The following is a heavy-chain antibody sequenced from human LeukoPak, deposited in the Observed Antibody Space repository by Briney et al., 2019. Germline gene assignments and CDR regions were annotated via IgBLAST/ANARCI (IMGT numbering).Heavy chain of an antibody. J-gene: IGHJ4*02. V-gene: IGHV3-30*04. CDR1: GFTFSSYV. D-gene: IGHD3-10*01. CDR2: ISYDGSNE. Sequence: GGSLRLSCAASGFTFSSYVMHWVRQAPGKGLEWVAIISYDGSNEYYADSVKGRFTISRDNAKNSLYLQMNSLRAGDTAVYYCVTGPFDYWGQGTLVTVSS. CDR3: VTGPFDY.